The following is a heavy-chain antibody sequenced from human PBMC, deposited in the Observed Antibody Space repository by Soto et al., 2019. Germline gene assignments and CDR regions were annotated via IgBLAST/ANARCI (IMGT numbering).Heavy chain of an antibody. CDR2: IIPIFGTA. J-gene: IGHJ3*02. V-gene: IGHV1-69*13. Sequence: SEKVSCKASGGTFSSYAISWVRQAPGQGLEWMGGIIPIFGTANYAQKFQGRVTITADESTSTAYMELSSLRSEDTAVYYCARAYSGSYVDAFDIWGQGTMVTVSS. D-gene: IGHD1-26*01. CDR3: ARAYSGSYVDAFDI. CDR1: GGTFSSYA.